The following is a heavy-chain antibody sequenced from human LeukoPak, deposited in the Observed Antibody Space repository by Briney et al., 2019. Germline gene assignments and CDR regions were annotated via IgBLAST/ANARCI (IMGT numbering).Heavy chain of an antibody. Sequence: SETLSLTCTVSIGSISSFYWSWIRQPPGKGLEWIGYIYYSGSTSYNPSLKSRVTISVDTSKNQFSLKLTSVTAADTAVYYCARSGSTAFDYWGQGTLVTVSS. CDR1: IGSISSFY. J-gene: IGHJ4*02. CDR3: ARSGSTAFDY. D-gene: IGHD1-26*01. CDR2: IYYSGST. V-gene: IGHV4-59*01.